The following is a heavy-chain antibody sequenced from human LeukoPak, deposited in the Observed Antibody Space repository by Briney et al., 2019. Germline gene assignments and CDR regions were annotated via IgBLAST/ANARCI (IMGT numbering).Heavy chain of an antibody. J-gene: IGHJ4*02. CDR2: ISGTSDYI. V-gene: IGHV3-21*06. CDR1: GFTFMNHA. D-gene: IGHD2-2*01. Sequence: GGSLRLSCAASGFTFMNHAMNWVRQAPGKGLEWVSSISGTSDYIYYAESVKGRFTISRDNGQNSLYLQMNSLRAEDTAVYYCARREPQGCSGTSCFAGPVGHWGQGTLVTVSS. CDR3: ARREPQGCSGTSCFAGPVGH.